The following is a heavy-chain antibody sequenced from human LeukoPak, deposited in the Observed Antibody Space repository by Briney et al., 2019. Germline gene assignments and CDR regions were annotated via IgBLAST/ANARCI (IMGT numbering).Heavy chain of an antibody. V-gene: IGHV3-30*02. CDR3: AKDLWSGWVAATPSGFDY. CDR1: GFTFSSYG. CDR2: IRYDGSNK. Sequence: GGSLRLSCAASGFTFSSYGMHWVRQAPGKGLEWVAFIRYDGSNKYYADSVKGRFTISRDNSKNTLYLQMNSLRAEDTAVYYCAKDLWSGWVAATPSGFDYWGQGTLVTVSS. D-gene: IGHD2-15*01. J-gene: IGHJ4*02.